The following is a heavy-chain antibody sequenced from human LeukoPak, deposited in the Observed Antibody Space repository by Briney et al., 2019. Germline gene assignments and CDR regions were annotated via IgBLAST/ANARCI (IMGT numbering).Heavy chain of an antibody. CDR1: GFTFSSHR. CDR3: ARDHESSGYPTSDY. V-gene: IGHV3-74*01. J-gene: IGHJ4*02. CDR2: ISSDGSSA. Sequence: QPGGSLRLSCGASGFTFSSHRMHWVRQAPGEAPARVARISSDGSSAVYADSVRGRFTVSRDNAKSTLFLQMDSLRADDTALYFCARDHESSGYPTSDYWGQGTLVTVSS. D-gene: IGHD3-22*01.